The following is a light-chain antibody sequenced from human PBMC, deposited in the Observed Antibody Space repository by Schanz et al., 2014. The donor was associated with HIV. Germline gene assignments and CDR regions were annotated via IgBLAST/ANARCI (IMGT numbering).Light chain of an antibody. J-gene: IGLJ2*01. Sequence: QSALTQPPSASGSRGQSVTISCTGTSSDVGHYDYVSWYQQHPGKAPKLMIYDVSNRPSGVSNRFSGSKSGNTASLTVSGLQAEDEADYYCSSYTTSSTLVFGGGTKLTVL. CDR2: DVS. CDR1: SSDVGHYDY. V-gene: IGLV2-14*01. CDR3: SSYTTSSTLV.